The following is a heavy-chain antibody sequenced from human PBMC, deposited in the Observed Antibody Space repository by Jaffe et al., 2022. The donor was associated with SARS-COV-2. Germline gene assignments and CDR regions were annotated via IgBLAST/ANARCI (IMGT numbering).Heavy chain of an antibody. V-gene: IGHV3-49*04. D-gene: IGHD6-6*01. CDR1: GFTFGDYA. J-gene: IGHJ4*02. CDR2: IRSKAYGGTT. CDR3: TSRPVLTVDY. Sequence: EVQLVESGGGLVQPGRSLRLSCTASGFTFGDYAMSWVRQAPGKGLEWVGFIRSKAYGGTTEYAASVKGRFTISRDDSKSIAYLQMNSLKTEDTAVYYCTSRPVLTVDYWGQGTLVTVSS.